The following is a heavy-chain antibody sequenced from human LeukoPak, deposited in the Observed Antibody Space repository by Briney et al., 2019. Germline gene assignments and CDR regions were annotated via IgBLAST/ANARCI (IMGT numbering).Heavy chain of an antibody. CDR2: IYYSGTT. J-gene: IGHJ4*02. Sequence: SETLSLTCTVSGGSISSTSHYWGWIRQPPGKALEWITSIYYSGTTYYNPSLKSRVTISVDTSKNKFSLKLNSVTAADTAVYYCARAHDYWGQGTLVTVSS. CDR3: ARAHDY. V-gene: IGHV4-39*07. CDR1: GGSISSTSHY.